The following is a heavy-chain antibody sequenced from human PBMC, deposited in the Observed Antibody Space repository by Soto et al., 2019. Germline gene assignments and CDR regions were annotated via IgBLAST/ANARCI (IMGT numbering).Heavy chain of an antibody. D-gene: IGHD1-26*01. CDR1: GFTFSGSA. V-gene: IGHV3-73*01. J-gene: IGHJ5*02. CDR2: IGIEPHSYTT. Sequence: PGESLKISCAASGFTFSGSAMHWVRQASGKGLEWVGRIGIEPHSYTTTYGASVKGRFTISRDDSKTTAYLEMNSLKTEDTAVYYCFKYSGSASTTAALGQAILVTVSS. CDR3: FKYSGSASTTAA.